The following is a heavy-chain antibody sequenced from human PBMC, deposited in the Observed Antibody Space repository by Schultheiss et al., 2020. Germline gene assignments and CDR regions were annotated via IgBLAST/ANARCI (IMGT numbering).Heavy chain of an antibody. CDR1: GYTFTNYD. CDR3: AKGVVGATTLLYYYGMDV. CDR2: ISAYNGNT. Sequence: ASVKVSCKASGYTFTNYDINWVRQAPGQGLEWMGWISAYNGNTNYAQKLQGRVTMTTDTSTSTAYMELSSLRAEDTAVYYCAKGVVGATTLLYYYGMDVWGQGTTVTVSS. D-gene: IGHD1-26*01. J-gene: IGHJ6*02. V-gene: IGHV1-18*01.